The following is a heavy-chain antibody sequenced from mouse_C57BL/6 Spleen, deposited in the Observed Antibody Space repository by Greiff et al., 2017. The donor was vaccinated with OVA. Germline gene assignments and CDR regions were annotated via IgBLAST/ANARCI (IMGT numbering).Heavy chain of an antibody. Sequence: EVQRVESGGGLVKPGGSLKLSCAASGFTFSSYAMSWVRQTPEKRLEWVATISDGGSYTYYPDNVKGRFTISRDNAKNNLYLQMSHLKSEDTAMYYCARDLDPFAYWGQGTLVTVSA. CDR3: ARDLDPFAY. CDR2: ISDGGSYT. V-gene: IGHV5-4*01. J-gene: IGHJ3*01. CDR1: GFTFSSYA.